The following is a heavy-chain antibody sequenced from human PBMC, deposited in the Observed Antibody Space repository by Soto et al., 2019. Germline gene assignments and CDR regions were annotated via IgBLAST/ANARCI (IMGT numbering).Heavy chain of an antibody. V-gene: IGHV3-23*01. CDR1: GFTFSSHA. D-gene: IGHD6-19*01. CDR3: AKDKMEQWLVGGYYDY. Sequence: GGSLSLSCAASGFTFSSHAMSWDRQAPGKGLEWVSSTIDSGGRSYHADSVRGRFTISRDNSKNTLYLQMNSLRANDTAIYYCAKDKMEQWLVGGYYDYWGQGALVTVSS. J-gene: IGHJ4*02. CDR2: TIDSGGRS.